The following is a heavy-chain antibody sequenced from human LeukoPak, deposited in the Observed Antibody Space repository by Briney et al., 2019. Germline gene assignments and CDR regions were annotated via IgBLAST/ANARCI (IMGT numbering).Heavy chain of an antibody. CDR3: ARILLWFGELHDY. Sequence: GGSLRLSCAASGFTFSSYEMNWVRQAPGKGLEWVSYISSSGSTIYYADSVKGRFTISRDNAKNSLYLQMNSLRAEDTAVYYCARILLWFGELHDYWGQGTLVTVSS. V-gene: IGHV3-48*03. J-gene: IGHJ4*02. CDR2: ISSSGSTI. D-gene: IGHD3-10*01. CDR1: GFTFSSYE.